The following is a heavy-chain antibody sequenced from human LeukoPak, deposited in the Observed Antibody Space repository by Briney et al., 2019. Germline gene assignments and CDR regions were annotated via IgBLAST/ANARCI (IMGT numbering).Heavy chain of an antibody. J-gene: IGHJ4*02. CDR2: INPNSGGT. D-gene: IGHD1-26*01. CDR1: GYTFTGYY. CDR3: AKMNSGSYSIFDY. V-gene: IGHV1-2*06. Sequence: ASVKVSCKASGYTFTGYYMHWVRQAPGQGLEWMGRINPNSGGTNYAQKFQGGVTMTRDTSISTAYMELSRLRSDDTAVYYCAKMNSGSYSIFDYWGQGTLVTVSS.